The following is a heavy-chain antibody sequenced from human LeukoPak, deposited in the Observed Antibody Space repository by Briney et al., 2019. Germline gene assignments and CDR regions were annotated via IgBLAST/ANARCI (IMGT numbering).Heavy chain of an antibody. Sequence: ASVKVSCKASGYTFTDYYMHWVQQAPGKGLEWMGRVDPEDGETIYAEKFQGRVTITADTSTDTAYMELSSLRSEDTAAYYCATGQGYSYGNYYYYMDVWGKGTTVTVSS. CDR3: ATGQGYSYGNYYYYMDV. D-gene: IGHD5-18*01. CDR1: GYTFTDYY. J-gene: IGHJ6*03. CDR2: VDPEDGET. V-gene: IGHV1-69-2*01.